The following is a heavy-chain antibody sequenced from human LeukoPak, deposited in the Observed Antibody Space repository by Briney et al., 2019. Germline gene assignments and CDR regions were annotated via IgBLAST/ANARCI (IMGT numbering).Heavy chain of an antibody. J-gene: IGHJ3*02. D-gene: IGHD2-2*01. Sequence: SVKVSFKASGGTFSSYAISWVRLGPGQGLEWMGGIIPIFGTANYAQKFQGRVTITADESTSTAYMELSSLRSEDTAVYYCARDRYCSSTSCYPRAFDIWGQGTMVTVSS. CDR2: IIPIFGTA. V-gene: IGHV1-69*13. CDR1: GGTFSSYA. CDR3: ARDRYCSSTSCYPRAFDI.